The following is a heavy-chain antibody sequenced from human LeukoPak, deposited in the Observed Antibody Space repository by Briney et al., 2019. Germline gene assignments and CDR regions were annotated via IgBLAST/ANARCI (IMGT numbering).Heavy chain of an antibody. Sequence: GRSLRLSCAASGFSFSSYGMHWVRQAPGKGLEWVAVIWHDGSNKYYADSVKGRFTISRDMSKNTLYLQMNSLRAEDTAVYYCARDRKYCTTISCFSWFDPWGQGTLVTVSS. CDR3: ARDRKYCTTISCFSWFDP. D-gene: IGHD2-2*01. V-gene: IGHV3-33*01. CDR2: IWHDGSNK. CDR1: GFSFSSYG. J-gene: IGHJ5*02.